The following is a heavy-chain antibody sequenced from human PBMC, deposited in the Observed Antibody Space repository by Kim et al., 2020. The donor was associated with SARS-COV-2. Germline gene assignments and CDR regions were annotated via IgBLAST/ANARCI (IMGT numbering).Heavy chain of an antibody. V-gene: IGHV3-23*03. CDR3: AKDLSSFLRYCSSTSCYPGYGMDV. D-gene: IGHD2-2*01. J-gene: IGHJ6*02. CDR1: GFTFSSYA. Sequence: GGSLRLSCAASGFTFSSYAMSWVRQAPGKGLEWVSVIYSGGSSTYYADSVKGRFTISRDNSKNTLYLQMNSLRAEDTAVYYCAKDLSSFLRYCSSTSCYPGYGMDVWGQGTTVTVSS. CDR2: IYSGGSST.